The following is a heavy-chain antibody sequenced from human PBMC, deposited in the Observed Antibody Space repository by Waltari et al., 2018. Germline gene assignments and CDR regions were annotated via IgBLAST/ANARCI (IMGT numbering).Heavy chain of an antibody. J-gene: IGHJ6*02. CDR2: IYTSGST. Sequence: QVQLQESGPGLVKPSQTLSLTCTVSGGSLSSGSYYWSWIRQPAGKGLEWIGYIYTSGSTNYNPSLKSRVTISVDTSKNQFSLKLSSVTAADTAVYYCARDRILAVWGQGTTVTVSS. D-gene: IGHD2-15*01. V-gene: IGHV4-61*09. CDR3: ARDRILAV. CDR1: GGSLSSGSYY.